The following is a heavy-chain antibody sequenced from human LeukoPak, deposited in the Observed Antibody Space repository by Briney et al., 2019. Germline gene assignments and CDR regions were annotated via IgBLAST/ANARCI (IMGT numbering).Heavy chain of an antibody. J-gene: IGHJ4*02. V-gene: IGHV1-2*02. CDR1: GGTFSSYA. CDR3: ARDSSGSVYFDY. CDR2: INPNSGGT. D-gene: IGHD6-19*01. Sequence: ASVKVSCKASGGTFSSYAISWVRQAPGQGLEWMGWINPNSGGTNYAQKFQGRVTMTRDTSISTAYMELSRLGSDDTAVYYCARDSSGSVYFDYWGQGTLVTVSS.